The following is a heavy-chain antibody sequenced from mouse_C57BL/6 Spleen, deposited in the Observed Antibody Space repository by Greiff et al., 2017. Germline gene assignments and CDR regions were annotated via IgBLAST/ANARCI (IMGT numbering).Heavy chain of an antibody. CDR2: ISYDGSN. D-gene: IGHD2-5*01. CDR3: ARGSNLDY. CDR1: GYSITSGYY. Sequence: DVQLQESGPGLVKPSQSLSLTCSVTGYSITSGYYWNWIRQFPGNKLEWMGYISYDGSNNYNPSLKNRISITRDTSKNQFFLKLNSVTTEDTATYYCARGSNLDYWGQGTTLTVSS. J-gene: IGHJ2*01. V-gene: IGHV3-6*01.